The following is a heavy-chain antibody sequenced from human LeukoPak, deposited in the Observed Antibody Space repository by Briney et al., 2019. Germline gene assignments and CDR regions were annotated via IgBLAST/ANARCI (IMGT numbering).Heavy chain of an antibody. J-gene: IGHJ4*02. CDR1: GYTFTGYY. CDR2: INPNSGGT. Sequence: ASVNDTCKASGYTFTGYYMHWVRQAPGQGLEWMGWINPNSGGTNYAQKFQGRVTMTRDTSISTAYMELSRLRSDDTAVYYCARDSYYDSSGSDYWGQGTLVTVSS. CDR3: ARDSYYDSSGSDY. D-gene: IGHD3-22*01. V-gene: IGHV1-2*02.